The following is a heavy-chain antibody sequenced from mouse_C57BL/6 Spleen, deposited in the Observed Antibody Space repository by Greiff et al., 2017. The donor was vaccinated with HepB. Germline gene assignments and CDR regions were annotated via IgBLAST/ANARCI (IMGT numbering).Heavy chain of an antibody. Sequence: QVQLQQPGAELVKPGASVKLSCKASGYTFTSYWMQWVKQRPGQGLEWIGEIDPSDSDTNYNQKFKGKATLTVDTSSSTAYMQLSSLTSEDSAVYCCARTIVAGDMDYWGQGTSVTVSS. CDR1: GYTFTSYW. CDR2: IDPSDSDT. J-gene: IGHJ4*01. V-gene: IGHV1-50*01. D-gene: IGHD1-1*01. CDR3: ARTIVAGDMDY.